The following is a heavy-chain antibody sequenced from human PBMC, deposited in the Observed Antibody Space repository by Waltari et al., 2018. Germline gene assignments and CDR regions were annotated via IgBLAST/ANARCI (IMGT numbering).Heavy chain of an antibody. CDR2: IGFEGNKI. J-gene: IGHJ3*01. Sequence: VQLLESGGGVVQPGGSLRLSCAASGLIFSSHGMHWVSQIPGKGVEWVAFIGFEGNKIFDADSVRGRFTISRDNSNNIVFLQMNSLRPEDSGVYYCAKDGDYSLTEYDAFDVWGQGTVVTVSP. CDR1: GLIFSSHG. CDR3: AKDGDYSLTEYDAFDV. V-gene: IGHV3-30*02. D-gene: IGHD4-17*01.